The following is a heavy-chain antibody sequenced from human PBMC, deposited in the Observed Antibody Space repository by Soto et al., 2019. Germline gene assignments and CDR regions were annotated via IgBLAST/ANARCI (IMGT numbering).Heavy chain of an antibody. D-gene: IGHD4-17*01. CDR3: ARDCRGSATVTPEDAFDI. Sequence: GASVKVSCKASGYTFTSYGISWVRRAPGQGLEWMGWISAYNGNTNYAQKLQGRVTMTTDTSTSTAYMELRSLRSDDTAVYYCARDCRGSATVTPEDAFDIWGQGTMVTVSS. CDR1: GYTFTSYG. J-gene: IGHJ3*02. CDR2: ISAYNGNT. V-gene: IGHV1-18*01.